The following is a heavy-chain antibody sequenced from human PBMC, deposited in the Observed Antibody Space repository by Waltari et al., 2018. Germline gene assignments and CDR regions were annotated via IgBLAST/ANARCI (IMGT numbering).Heavy chain of an antibody. V-gene: IGHV1-2*02. CDR3: ARRPVDYRNPRFDY. D-gene: IGHD4-4*01. J-gene: IGHJ4*02. Sequence: VQLVQAGAEVKTPGASAQVSCTASGFPFTDYPIPLVRQPPGQGLEWMGWVNPDSGGTNYAQKFQGRVTMTRDTSISTAYMELNNLGSDDTALYYCARRPVDYRNPRFDYWGQGTLVTVGS. CDR1: GFPFTDYP. CDR2: VNPDSGGT.